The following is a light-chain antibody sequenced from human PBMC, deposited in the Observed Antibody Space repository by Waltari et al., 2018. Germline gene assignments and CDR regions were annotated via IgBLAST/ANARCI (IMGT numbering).Light chain of an antibody. Sequence: QSVLTQPPSASGTPGQRVTISCSGSRSNIGNNYVYWYQQRPGTAPKLLIYRNNQRPSGVPDRFSGSKSGTSASLAISGLRSDDEADYYCAAWDDSLSGRVFGGGTKVTVL. CDR2: RNN. CDR3: AAWDDSLSGRV. V-gene: IGLV1-47*01. J-gene: IGLJ3*02. CDR1: RSNIGNNY.